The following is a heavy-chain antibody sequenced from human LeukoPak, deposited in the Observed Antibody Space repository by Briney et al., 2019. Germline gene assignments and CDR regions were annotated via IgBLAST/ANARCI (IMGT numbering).Heavy chain of an antibody. V-gene: IGHV4-34*04. CDR2: INQSGGT. J-gene: IGHJ6*03. CDR3: ARVGYSFSINDWSRTGLGAYATKYYYYMDA. D-gene: IGHD5-18*01. Sequence: RTSETLPLTCAVYGGSFSDYSWTWIRQPPGKGLEWIGGINQSGGTNHHPSLMSRAIMSVDTSKNQISLKVSSVTAADTAVYYCARVGYSFSINDWSRTGLGAYATKYYYYMDAWGKGTTVTVSS. CDR1: GGSFSDYS.